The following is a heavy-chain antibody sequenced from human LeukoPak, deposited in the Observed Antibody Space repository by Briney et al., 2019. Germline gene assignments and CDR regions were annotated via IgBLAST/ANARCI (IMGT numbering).Heavy chain of an antibody. Sequence: SETLSLTCTVSGGSITSYYWRWIRQPAGKGLEWIGRIYTGGRTDYNPSLKSRPTMSVDTSKNQFSLKLNSVTAADTAVYYCARGQEWFDPWGQGTLVTVSS. CDR2: IYTGGRT. CDR3: ARGQEWFDP. J-gene: IGHJ5*02. CDR1: GGSITSYY. V-gene: IGHV4-4*07.